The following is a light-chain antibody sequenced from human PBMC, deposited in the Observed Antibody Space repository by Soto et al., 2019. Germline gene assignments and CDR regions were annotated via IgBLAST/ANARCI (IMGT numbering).Light chain of an antibody. J-gene: IGLJ2*01. CDR3: SSYAGSNSVV. Sequence: QSVLTQPRSVSGSPGQSVTISCTGTSSDVGGYNYVSWYQQHPGKAPKLMIYDVSKRPSGVPDRFSGSKSGNTASLTISGLQAEDEADYYCSSYAGSNSVVFGGGTKLTVL. V-gene: IGLV2-11*01. CDR2: DVS. CDR1: SSDVGGYNY.